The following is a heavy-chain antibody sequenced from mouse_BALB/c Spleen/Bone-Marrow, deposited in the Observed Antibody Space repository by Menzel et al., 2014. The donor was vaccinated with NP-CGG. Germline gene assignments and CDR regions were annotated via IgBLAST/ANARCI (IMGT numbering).Heavy chain of an antibody. CDR3: AKGGIYLMDY. V-gene: IGHV3-6*02. D-gene: IGHD5-5*01. J-gene: IGHJ4*01. CDR2: ISYDGSN. Sequence: EVKLMESGPGLVKPSQSLSLTCSVTGYSITSGYYWNWIRQFPGNKLEWMGYISYDGSNNYNPSLKNRISITRDTSKNQFFLKLNSVTTEDTATYYCAKGGIYLMDYWDQGTSVTVSS. CDR1: GYSITSGYY.